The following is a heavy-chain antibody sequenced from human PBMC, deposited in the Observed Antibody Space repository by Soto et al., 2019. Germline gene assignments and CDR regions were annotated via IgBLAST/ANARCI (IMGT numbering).Heavy chain of an antibody. V-gene: IGHV1-18*03. D-gene: IGHD1-26*01. CDR3: VTSYQGTYYSYWGMDA. CDR1: GYTFTSYG. Sequence: QVQLVQSGAEVKKPGASVKVSCKASGYTFTSYGISWVRQAPGQGLEWMGWISAYNGNTNYAQKLQGRVTMTRDTTTSTTYMETRNMRPDDMAVYYSVTSYQGTYYSYWGMDAWGQGTTVTVSS. CDR2: ISAYNGNT. J-gene: IGHJ6*02.